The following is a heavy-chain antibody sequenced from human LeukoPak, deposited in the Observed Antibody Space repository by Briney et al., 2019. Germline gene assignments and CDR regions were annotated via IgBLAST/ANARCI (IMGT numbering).Heavy chain of an antibody. J-gene: IGHJ5*02. CDR3: ARGIVVVVAATHAHGWFDP. CDR1: GYTFTSYG. CDR2: INPNSGGT. V-gene: IGHV1-2*02. D-gene: IGHD2-15*01. Sequence: GASVKVSCKASGYTFTSYGISWVRQAPGQGLEWMGWINPNSGGTNYAQKFQGRVTMTRDTSISTAYMELSRLRSDDTAVYYCARGIVVVVAATHAHGWFDPWGQGTLVTVSS.